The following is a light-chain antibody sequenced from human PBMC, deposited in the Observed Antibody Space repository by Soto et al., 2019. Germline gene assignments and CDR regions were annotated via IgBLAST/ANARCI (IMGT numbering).Light chain of an antibody. CDR3: SSFTRSSSRYV. CDR1: SSDVGGYNY. Sequence: QSVLTQPASVSGSHGQSITISCTGTSSDVGGYNYVSWYQQHPGKAPKLMISDVSNRPSGVSNRFSGSKSGNTASLTISGLQAEDEADYYCSSFTRSSSRYVFGTGTKVTVL. J-gene: IGLJ1*01. V-gene: IGLV2-14*03. CDR2: DVS.